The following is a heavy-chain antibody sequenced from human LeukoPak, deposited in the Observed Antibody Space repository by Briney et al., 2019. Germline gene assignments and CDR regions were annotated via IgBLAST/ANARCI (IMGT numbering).Heavy chain of an antibody. CDR3: VREAGATTGLDS. D-gene: IGHD1-26*01. CDR2: LHGDGTNT. V-gene: IGHV3-74*01. J-gene: IGHJ4*02. CDR1: GFTFSSYW. Sequence: GGSLRLSCAASGFTFSSYWMHWVRQAPGRGLVWASHLHGDGTNTNYADSVKGRFTISRDNSRNTLYLQMNSLRAEDTAVYYCVREAGATTGLDSWGQGTLVTVSS.